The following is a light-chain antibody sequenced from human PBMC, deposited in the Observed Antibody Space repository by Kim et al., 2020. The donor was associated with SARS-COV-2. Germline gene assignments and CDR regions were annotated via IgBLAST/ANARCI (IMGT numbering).Light chain of an antibody. CDR1: QSVSSN. Sequence: ATLSVSPGERATLSCRASQSVSSNLAWYQQKPGQAPRLLIYGASTRATGIPARFSGSGSGTEFTLTISSLQSEDFAVYYCQLPGGFGQGTKVDIK. CDR2: GAS. J-gene: IGKJ1*01. CDR3: QLPGG. V-gene: IGKV3-15*01.